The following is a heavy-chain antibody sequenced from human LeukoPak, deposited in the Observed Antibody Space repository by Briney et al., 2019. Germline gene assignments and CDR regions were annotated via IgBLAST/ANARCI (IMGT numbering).Heavy chain of an antibody. CDR1: GFTFSSYG. J-gene: IGHJ4*02. D-gene: IGHD3-10*01. CDR2: IRYDGSNK. CDR3: ANSFDYYGSGSYFSFDY. Sequence: SGGSLRLSCAASGFTFSSYGMHWVRQAPGKGLEWVAFIRYDGSNKYYADSVKGRFTISRDNSKNTLYLQMNSLRAEDTAVYYCANSFDYYGSGSYFSFDYWGQGTLVTVSS. V-gene: IGHV3-30*02.